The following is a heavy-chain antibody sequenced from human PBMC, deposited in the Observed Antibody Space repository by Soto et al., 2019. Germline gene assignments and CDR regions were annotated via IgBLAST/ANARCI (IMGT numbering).Heavy chain of an antibody. CDR2: ITGSGGST. Sequence: GGSLRLSCAASGFTFSDYTMNWVRQAPGKGLEWVSGITGSGGSTYYADSVKGRFTVSRDNSKNTLYLQMNSLRAEDTAVYYCASTMNYWGQGTLVTVSS. CDR3: ASTMNY. D-gene: IGHD3-3*01. V-gene: IGHV3-23*01. CDR1: GFTFSDYT. J-gene: IGHJ4*02.